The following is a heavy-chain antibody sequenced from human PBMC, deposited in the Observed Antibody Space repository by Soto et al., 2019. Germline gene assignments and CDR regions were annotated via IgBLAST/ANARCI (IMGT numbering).Heavy chain of an antibody. Sequence: SVKVSCKASGGTFSSYAISWVRQAPGQGLEWMGGIIPIFGTANYAQKFQGRVTITADESTSTAYMELSSLRSEGTAVYYCARADRSIADVVGPWGQGTLVTVSS. CDR1: GGTFSSYA. D-gene: IGHD6-6*01. CDR2: IIPIFGTA. V-gene: IGHV1-69*13. J-gene: IGHJ5*02. CDR3: ARADRSIADVVGP.